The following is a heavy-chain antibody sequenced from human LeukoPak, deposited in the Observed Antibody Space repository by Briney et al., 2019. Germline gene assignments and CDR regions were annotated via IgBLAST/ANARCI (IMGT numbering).Heavy chain of an antibody. V-gene: IGHV3-74*01. Sequence: GGSLRLSCAASGFTFSTYWMHWARQDPGKGLVWVSRINSDGSNTIYTDSVKGRFTISRDNAKNTLYLQMNSLRPDDTAVYYCASGVSIWLGNAFDFWGQGTMVTVSA. CDR1: GFTFSTYW. CDR3: ASGVSIWLGNAFDF. J-gene: IGHJ3*01. CDR2: INSDGSNT. D-gene: IGHD3-10*01.